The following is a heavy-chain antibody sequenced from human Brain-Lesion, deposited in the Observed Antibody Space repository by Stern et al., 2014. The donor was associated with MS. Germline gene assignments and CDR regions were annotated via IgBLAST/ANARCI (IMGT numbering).Heavy chain of an antibody. J-gene: IGHJ6*02. CDR2: IFNSGRT. D-gene: IGHD2-2*01. CDR3: ARGRVVPGFQYYATDV. CDR1: GGSISSGGYY. Sequence: VQLQESGPGLVKPSQTLSLSCTVSGGSISSGGYYWSWIRQPAGKGLEWIGRIFNSGRTSYNPSLKRRVTISIDTSKNQFSLRLNSMTAADTAVYYCARGRVVPGFQYYATDVWGQGTTVIVSS. V-gene: IGHV4-61*02.